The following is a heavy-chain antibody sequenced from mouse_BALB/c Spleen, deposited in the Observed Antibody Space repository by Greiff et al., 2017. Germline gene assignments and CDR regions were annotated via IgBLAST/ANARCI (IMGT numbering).Heavy chain of an antibody. CDR2: IDPANGNT. CDR1: GFNIKDTY. D-gene: IGHD2-1*01. Sequence: EVKLQESGAELVKPGASVKLSCTASGFNIKDTYMHWVKQRPEQGLEWIGRIDPANGNTKYDPKFQGKATITADTSSNTAYLQLSSLTSEDTAVYYCVYGNYEGWFAYWGQGTLVTVSA. CDR3: VYGNYEGWFAY. J-gene: IGHJ3*01. V-gene: IGHV14-3*02.